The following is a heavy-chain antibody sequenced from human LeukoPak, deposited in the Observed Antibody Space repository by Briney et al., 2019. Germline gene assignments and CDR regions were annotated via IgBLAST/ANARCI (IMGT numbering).Heavy chain of an antibody. D-gene: IGHD6-19*01. CDR3: AEGGQGLRV. Sequence: SETLSLTCTVSGGSISSYCWSCIRQPAGKGLEWIGRICTSGSTNYNPSLKSRVTMAVDQSKNQFSLKLSSVTAADTAVYYCAEGGQGLRVWGQGTLVTVSS. J-gene: IGHJ4*02. V-gene: IGHV4-4*07. CDR1: GGSISSYC. CDR2: ICTSGST.